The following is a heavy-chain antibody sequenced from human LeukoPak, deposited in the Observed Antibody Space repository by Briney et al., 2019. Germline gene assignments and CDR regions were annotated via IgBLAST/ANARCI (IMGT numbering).Heavy chain of an antibody. D-gene: IGHD5-18*01. V-gene: IGHV1-46*01. Sequence: ASVKVSCKSSGYTFTSYYMHWVRHAPRQGLEWMGIINPSGGSTSYAQKLQGRVTMTRDTSTSTVYMELSSLRSEDTGVYYWARNSSRDFDYWGEGTLVTVSS. CDR3: ARNSSRDFDY. J-gene: IGHJ4*02. CDR2: INPSGGST. CDR1: GYTFTSYY.